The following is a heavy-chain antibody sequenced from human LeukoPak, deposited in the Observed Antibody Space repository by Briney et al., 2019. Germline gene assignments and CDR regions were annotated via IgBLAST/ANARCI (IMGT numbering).Heavy chain of an antibody. CDR1: GGSNNSYY. CDR3: ARKAPKKGWFDP. CDR2: THPSGNT. J-gene: IGHJ5*02. V-gene: IGHV4-4*09. Sequence: SETLSLTCTVSGGSNNSYYWGWIRQPPGKGLEWIGYTHPSGNTNYSPSLKSRVTISIDMSRNQFSLKLSSVTAADTAVYYCARKAPKKGWFDPWGQGTLVTVSS.